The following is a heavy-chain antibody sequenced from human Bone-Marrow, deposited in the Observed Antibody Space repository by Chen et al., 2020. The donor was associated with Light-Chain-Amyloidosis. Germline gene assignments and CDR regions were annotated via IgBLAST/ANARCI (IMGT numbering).Heavy chain of an antibody. CDR1: GFSISNYA. V-gene: IGHV3-23*01. CDR3: AKDGKEWLPDA. J-gene: IGHJ5*02. Sequence: EVELLESGGGLVQPGGAMMLTCGASGFSISNYAISWVRQAPGKGLEWGSAISPSGGRTYYADSVKGRLTISRDNSENTLYLQMNSLRVEDTAVYYCAKDGKEWLPDAWGQGTLVTVSS. D-gene: IGHD3-3*01. CDR2: ISPSGGRT.